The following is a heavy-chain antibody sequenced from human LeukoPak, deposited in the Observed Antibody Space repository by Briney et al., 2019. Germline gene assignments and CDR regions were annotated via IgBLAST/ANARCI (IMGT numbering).Heavy chain of an antibody. Sequence: GGSLSLSCVASGFTFSSYWMTWVRQVAGKGLEWVANIKHDGSEKYYVDSVKGRFTISRDNAKNSLYLQMNSLGAEDTAVYYCARLITVFGVVMKWGQGTLVTVSS. CDR1: GFTFSSYW. D-gene: IGHD3-3*01. J-gene: IGHJ4*02. V-gene: IGHV3-7*01. CDR2: IKHDGSEK. CDR3: ARLITVFGVVMK.